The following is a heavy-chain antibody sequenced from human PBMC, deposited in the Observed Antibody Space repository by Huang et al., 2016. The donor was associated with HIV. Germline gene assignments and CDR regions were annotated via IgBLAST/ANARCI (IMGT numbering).Heavy chain of an antibody. Sequence: QVQLQQWGAGLLKPSETLSLTCAVYGGSFSGYYWSWIRQSPGKGLEGIGEIKPSGSTNYNPSLKSRLTISVDTSKNQFSLKLSSVTAADTAVYYCARERMMSWLDDHDAFDIWGQGTMVTVSS. D-gene: IGHD1-1*01. J-gene: IGHJ3*02. CDR2: IKPSGST. CDR3: ARERMMSWLDDHDAFDI. V-gene: IGHV4-34*01. CDR1: GGSFSGYY.